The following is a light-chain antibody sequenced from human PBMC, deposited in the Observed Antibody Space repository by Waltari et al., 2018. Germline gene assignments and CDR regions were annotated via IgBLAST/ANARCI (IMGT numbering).Light chain of an antibody. CDR2: EVS. Sequence: QSALTQLPSASGSHGQSVTLSCSGTSTDLTTYNYCSWYQHHPGRAPKLLIYEVSKRPSGVPDRFSGSKSGNTASLTVSGLQTEDEAVYYCSSYAGRDNLLFGGGTKLTVL. CDR1: STDLTTYNY. V-gene: IGLV2-8*01. CDR3: SSYAGRDNLL. J-gene: IGLJ2*01.